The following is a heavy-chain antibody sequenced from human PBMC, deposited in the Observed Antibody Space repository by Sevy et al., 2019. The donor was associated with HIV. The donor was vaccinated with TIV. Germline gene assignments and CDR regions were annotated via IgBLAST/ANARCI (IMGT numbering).Heavy chain of an antibody. CDR1: GFTFSRNA. Sequence: GGSLRLSCAASGFTFSRNAMSWVRQAPGKGLEWASGITGSGGSTYYADSVKGRFTISRDNSKNTLYLQMNSLRVEDTAVNYCAKVGYCSSTSCYSIYYGMDVWGRGTTVTVSS. V-gene: IGHV3-23*01. D-gene: IGHD2-2*02. J-gene: IGHJ6*02. CDR3: AKVGYCSSTSCYSIYYGMDV. CDR2: ITGSGGST.